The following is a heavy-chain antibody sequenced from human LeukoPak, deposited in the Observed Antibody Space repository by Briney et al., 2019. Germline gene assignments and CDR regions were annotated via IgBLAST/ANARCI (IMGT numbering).Heavy chain of an antibody. CDR3: AKDGTGCGGDCYSDY. D-gene: IGHD2-21*02. Sequence: QSGGSLRLSCAASGFTFSSYGMSWFRQAPGKGLEWVSAITSSTGNTYYADSVKGRFTISRDNSRNTLYLQMHSLRAEDTALYYCAKDGTGCGGDCYSDYWGQGTLVTVSS. V-gene: IGHV3-23*01. CDR1: GFTFSSYG. J-gene: IGHJ4*02. CDR2: ITSSTGNT.